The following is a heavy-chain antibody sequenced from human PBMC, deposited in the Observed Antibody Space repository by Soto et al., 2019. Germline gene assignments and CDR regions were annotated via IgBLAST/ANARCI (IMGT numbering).Heavy chain of an antibody. Sequence: QVQLVQSGAEVKKPGASVKVSCKASGYTFTSYYMHWVRQAPGQGPEWMGIINPSGGSTSYAQKFQGSITMTRGTSTSTGYMELSSLRSEDTAVDFFACVGAPGIDYWGQGTLVTVSS. CDR3: ACVGAPGIDY. CDR1: GYTFTSYY. D-gene: IGHD1-26*01. CDR2: INPSGGST. J-gene: IGHJ4*02. V-gene: IGHV1-46*03.